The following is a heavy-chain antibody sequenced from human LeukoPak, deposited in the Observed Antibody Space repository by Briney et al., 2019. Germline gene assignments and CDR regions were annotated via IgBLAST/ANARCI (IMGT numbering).Heavy chain of an antibody. CDR1: GFTFDNYV. Sequence: GGSLRLSSAASGFTFDNYVMHWVRHAPGKGLEWLSIISWNSGYIGYADSVKGRFTISRDNAKKSLDLQMNSLRAEDTAFYYCAKVRGTYSSGYFFDYWGQGTLVTVSS. V-gene: IGHV3-9*01. CDR2: ISWNSGYI. D-gene: IGHD6-19*01. CDR3: AKVRGTYSSGYFFDY. J-gene: IGHJ4*02.